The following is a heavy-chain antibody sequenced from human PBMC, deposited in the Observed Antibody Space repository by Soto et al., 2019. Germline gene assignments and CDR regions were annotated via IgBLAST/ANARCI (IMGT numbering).Heavy chain of an antibody. D-gene: IGHD2-2*01. CDR1: GGSISSYY. J-gene: IGHJ5*02. CDR3: ARALGYCISTSCYSNWFDP. CDR2: IYYSGST. V-gene: IGHV4-59*01. Sequence: TSETLSLTCTVSGGSISSYYWSWIRQPPGKGLEWIGCIYYSGSTNYNPSLKSRVTISVDTSKNQFSLKLSSVTAADTAVYYCARALGYCISTSCYSNWFDPWGQGTLVTVSS.